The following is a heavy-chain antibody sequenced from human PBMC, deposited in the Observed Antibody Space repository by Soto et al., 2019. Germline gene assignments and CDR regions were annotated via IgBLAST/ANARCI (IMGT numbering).Heavy chain of an antibody. D-gene: IGHD4-4*01. J-gene: IGHJ3*02. CDR1: GFTFSSYG. CDR3: ASKTNDYSNYFDAFDI. Sequence: QVQLVESGGGVVQPGRSLRLSCAASGFTFSSYGMHWVRQAPGKGLEWVAVIWYDGSNKYYADSVKGRFTISRDNSKNMLYLQMNSLRAEDTAVYYCASKTNDYSNYFDAFDIWGQGTMVTVSS. CDR2: IWYDGSNK. V-gene: IGHV3-33*01.